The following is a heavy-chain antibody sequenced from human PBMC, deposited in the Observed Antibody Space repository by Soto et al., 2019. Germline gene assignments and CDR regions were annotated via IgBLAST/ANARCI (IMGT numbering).Heavy chain of an antibody. Sequence: QVQLVQSGAEVKKPGSSVNVSCKAAGGTFSSYAISWVRQAPGQGRAWLGGIIPIFGTANYAQKFPGRVTITADESTSTAYRALSRLRSEDTAVYYCAGCPSSSSWSLYSYSVMDVWCQWPTVTVSS. V-gene: IGHV1-69*01. CDR2: IIPIFGTA. D-gene: IGHD6-13*01. CDR1: GGTFSSYA. J-gene: IGHJ6*02. CDR3: AGCPSSSSWSLYSYSVMDV.